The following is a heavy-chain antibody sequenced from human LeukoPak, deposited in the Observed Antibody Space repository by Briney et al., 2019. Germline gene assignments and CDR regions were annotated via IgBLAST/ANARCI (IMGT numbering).Heavy chain of an antibody. D-gene: IGHD1-26*01. CDR1: GDSVSSNSAA. Sequence: SQTLSLTCAISGDSVSSNSAAWNWIRQSPSRGLEWLGRTYYRSTRYNDYAVSVRGRITVNPDTSKNQFSLQLNSVTPEDTAVYYCARSSGSYLRRFDPWGQGTLVTVSS. J-gene: IGHJ5*02. V-gene: IGHV6-1*01. CDR3: ARSSGSYLRRFDP. CDR2: TYYRSTRYN.